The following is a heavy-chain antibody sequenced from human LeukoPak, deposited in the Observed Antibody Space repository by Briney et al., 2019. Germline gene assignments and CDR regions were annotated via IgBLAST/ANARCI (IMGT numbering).Heavy chain of an antibody. J-gene: IGHJ4*02. CDR1: GYTFTSYG. Sequence: ASVRVSCKASGYTFTSYGITWVRQAPGQGLEWMGWINTYNGNTNYAQKLQGRVTMTTDTSTSTAYMELRSLRSDDTAVYYCARNSHGYSSGWLQFNFDYWGQGTLVTVSS. CDR3: ARNSHGYSSGWLQFNFDY. CDR2: INTYNGNT. D-gene: IGHD6-19*01. V-gene: IGHV1-18*01.